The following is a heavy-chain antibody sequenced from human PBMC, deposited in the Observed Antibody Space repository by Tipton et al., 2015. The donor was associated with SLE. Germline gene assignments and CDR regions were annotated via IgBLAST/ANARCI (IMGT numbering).Heavy chain of an antibody. CDR2: IYYNGKT. CDR3: ARHGMVNYYYYGMDV. D-gene: IGHD4-23*01. Sequence: TLSLTCPVSGGSIRSSNWWSWVRQPPGKGLEWIGFIYYNGKTNYNSSLKSRVTISVDTSKSQFSLKLRSVTAADTAVYYCARHGMVNYYYYGMDVWGQGTTVTVSS. V-gene: IGHV4-4*02. J-gene: IGHJ6*02. CDR1: GGSIRSSNW.